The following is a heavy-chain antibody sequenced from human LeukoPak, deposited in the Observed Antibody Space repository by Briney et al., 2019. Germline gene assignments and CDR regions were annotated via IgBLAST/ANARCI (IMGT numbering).Heavy chain of an antibody. Sequence: SETLSLTCAVYGGSFSGYYWSWIRQPPGKGLEWIGEINHSGSTNYNPSLKSRVTISVDTSKNQFSLKLSSVTAADTAVYYCARSGGYSYGNFDYWGQGILVTVSS. CDR2: INHSGST. CDR1: GGSFSGYY. V-gene: IGHV4-34*01. D-gene: IGHD5-18*01. CDR3: ARSGGYSYGNFDY. J-gene: IGHJ4*02.